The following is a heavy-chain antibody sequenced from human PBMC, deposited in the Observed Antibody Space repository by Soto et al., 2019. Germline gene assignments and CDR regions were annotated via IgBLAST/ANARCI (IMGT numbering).Heavy chain of an antibody. CDR3: ASHPRVASEGY. J-gene: IGHJ4*02. CDR1: GGSISSSSYY. CDR2: IYYSGST. Sequence: SETLSLTCTVSGGSISSSSYYWGWIRQPPGKGLEWIGNIYYSGSTYYNPSLKSRVTISIDTSKNQFSLKLSSVTAADTAVYYCASHPRVASEGYWGQGTLVTVSS. V-gene: IGHV4-39*01.